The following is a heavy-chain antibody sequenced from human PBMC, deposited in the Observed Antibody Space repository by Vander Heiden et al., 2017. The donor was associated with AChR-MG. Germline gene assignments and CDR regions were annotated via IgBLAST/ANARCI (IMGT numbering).Heavy chain of an antibody. V-gene: IGHV3-64*01. CDR1: GFTFSSYA. J-gene: IGHJ4*02. Sequence: EVQLVESGGGLVQPGGSLRLSCAASGFTFSSYAMHWVRQAPGKGLEYVSAISRNGGSTYYANSVKGRFTISRDNSKNTLYLQMGSLRAEDMAVYYCARGSGWYYFDYWGQGTLVTVSS. D-gene: IGHD6-19*01. CDR2: ISRNGGST. CDR3: ARGSGWYYFDY.